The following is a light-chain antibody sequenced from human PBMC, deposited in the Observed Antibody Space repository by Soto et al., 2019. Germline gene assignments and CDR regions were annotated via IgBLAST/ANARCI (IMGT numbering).Light chain of an antibody. V-gene: IGKV1-5*01. CDR2: DAS. CDR1: QSISSW. CDR3: QQYNSYPWT. Sequence: DIQMTHSHSTLSASVRERFTITFRASQSISSWLAWYQQKPGKAPKLLISDASSLQSGVPSRFSGSGSGTEFTLTISSLQPDDFATYYCQQYNSYPWTFGQGTKVDI. J-gene: IGKJ1*01.